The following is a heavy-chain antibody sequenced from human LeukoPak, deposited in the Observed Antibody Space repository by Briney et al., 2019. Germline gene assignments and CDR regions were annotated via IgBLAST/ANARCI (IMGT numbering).Heavy chain of an antibody. CDR3: ARLIVGAGVYYYYYHMDV. CDR2: IYTSGST. J-gene: IGHJ6*03. D-gene: IGHD1-26*01. V-gene: IGHV4-4*09. Sequence: SETLSLTCTVSGGSISSYYWSWIRQPPGKGLEWIGYIYTSGSTNYNPSLKSRVTISVDTSKNQFSLKLSSVTAADTAVYYCARLIVGAGVYYYYYHMDVWGKGTTVTVSS. CDR1: GGSISSYY.